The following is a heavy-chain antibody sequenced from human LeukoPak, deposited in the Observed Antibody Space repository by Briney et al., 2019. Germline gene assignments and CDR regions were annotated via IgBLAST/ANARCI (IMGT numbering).Heavy chain of an antibody. D-gene: IGHD6-19*01. V-gene: IGHV4-59*08. Sequence: SETLSLTCTVSGGSISSYYWSWIRQPPGKGLEWIGYIYYSGSTNYNPSLKSRVTISVDTSKNQFSLKLSSVTAADTAVYYCARLVAGTSPGWYFDLWGRGTLVTVSS. CDR2: IYYSGST. CDR3: ARLVAGTSPGWYFDL. J-gene: IGHJ2*01. CDR1: GGSISSYY.